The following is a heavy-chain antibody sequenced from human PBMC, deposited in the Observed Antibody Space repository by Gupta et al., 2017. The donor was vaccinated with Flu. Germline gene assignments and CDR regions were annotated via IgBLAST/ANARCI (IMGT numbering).Heavy chain of an antibody. CDR3: ARAVIAARVLDY. V-gene: IGHV1-69*01. CDR1: GGTFSSYA. J-gene: IGHJ4*02. D-gene: IGHD6-6*01. Sequence: QVQLVQSGAEVKKPGSSVKVSCTASGGTFSSYAISWVRQAPGQGSEWRGGDTPILGTANDPQKSQGRVTITADESTSPAYMELSSLRSEDTAWYYCARAVIAARVLDYWGQGTLVTVSS. CDR2: DTPILGTA.